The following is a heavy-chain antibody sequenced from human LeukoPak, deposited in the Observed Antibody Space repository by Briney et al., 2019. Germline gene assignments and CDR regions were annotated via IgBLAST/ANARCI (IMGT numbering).Heavy chain of an antibody. Sequence: GGSLRLSCAASGFTFSSYAMSWVRQAPGKGLEWVSAISGSGGSTYYADSVKGRFTISRDNSKNTLYLQMNSLRAEDTAVYYCASIHSGWYYFDYWGQGTLVTVSS. CDR1: GFTFSSYA. D-gene: IGHD6-19*01. V-gene: IGHV3-23*01. CDR3: ASIHSGWYYFDY. J-gene: IGHJ4*02. CDR2: ISGSGGST.